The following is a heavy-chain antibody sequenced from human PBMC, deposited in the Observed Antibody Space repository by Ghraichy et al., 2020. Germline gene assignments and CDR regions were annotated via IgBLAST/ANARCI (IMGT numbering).Heavy chain of an antibody. J-gene: IGHJ4*02. V-gene: IGHV3-7*03. CDR3: VREDPGSYFDY. CDR1: GFRFSDYW. D-gene: IGHD3-10*01. CDR2: IKRDGSQK. Sequence: GGSLRLSCEASGFRFSDYWMSWVRQAPAKGLEWVANIKRDGSQKFYVDSLRGRFTISRDNTKNSVYLQMESLEAEDTAMYYCVREDPGSYFDYWGQGSLVTVSS.